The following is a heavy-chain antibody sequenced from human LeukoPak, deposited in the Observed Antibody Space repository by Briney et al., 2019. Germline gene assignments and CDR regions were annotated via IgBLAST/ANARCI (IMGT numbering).Heavy chain of an antibody. V-gene: IGHV4-39*01. Sequence: PSETLSLTCTVSGGSIISSDYHWGWVRQPPGMGLEWIGTISYSGNTDYNPSLRSRVTISVDTSNNQFSLRLGSVTAADTAVYHCARHCCSGPAKRVFDIWGQGTMVTVSS. D-gene: IGHD2-15*01. CDR3: ARHCCSGPAKRVFDI. CDR1: GGSIISSDYH. CDR2: ISYSGNT. J-gene: IGHJ3*02.